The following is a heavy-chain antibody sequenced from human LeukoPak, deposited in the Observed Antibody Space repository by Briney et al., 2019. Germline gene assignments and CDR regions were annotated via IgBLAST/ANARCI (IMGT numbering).Heavy chain of an antibody. D-gene: IGHD1-26*01. J-gene: IGHJ4*02. CDR2: VNADGGNT. Sequence: GGSLRLSCAASGFTFDNYRMSWVRQAPGKGLEWVSTVNADGGNTYYADSVKGRFTISRDNSKSTLILRMNSLRVEDTALYYCTKRVKYGGTWDHFADWGQGTLVTVSS. V-gene: IGHV3-23*01. CDR1: GFTFDNYR. CDR3: TKRVKYGGTWDHFAD.